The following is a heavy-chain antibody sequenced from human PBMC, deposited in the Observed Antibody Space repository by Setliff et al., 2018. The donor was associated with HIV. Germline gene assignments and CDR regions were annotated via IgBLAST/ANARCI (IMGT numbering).Heavy chain of an antibody. J-gene: IGHJ6*03. CDR2: VNHGGSS. V-gene: IGHV4-34*01. CDR3: ARSARKQGYYYYYYMDV. CDR1: GASFSDYS. Sequence: SETLSLTCGVVGASFSDYSWNWIRQPPGKGLEWIAEVNHGGSSNYNPSPKSRATTSLDASRDQFSLNLTSVTAADTAVYYCARSARKQGYYYYYYMDVWGKGITVTVS.